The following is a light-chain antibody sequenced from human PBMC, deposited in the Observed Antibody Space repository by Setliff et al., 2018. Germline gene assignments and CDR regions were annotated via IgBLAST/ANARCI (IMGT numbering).Light chain of an antibody. CDR1: SSDVGGYDY. V-gene: IGLV2-14*03. CDR2: DVI. CDR3: FSYTSSSSYV. J-gene: IGLJ1*01. Sequence: QSVLAQPASVSGSPGQSITISCTGSSSDVGGYDYVSWYQHHPGRAPKFMIYDVIKRPSGVSNRFSGSKSGNTASLTISGLQAEDEADYYCFSYTSSSSYVFGSGTKV.